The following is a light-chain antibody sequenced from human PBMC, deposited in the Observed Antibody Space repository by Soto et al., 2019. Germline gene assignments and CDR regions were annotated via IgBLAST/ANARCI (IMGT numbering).Light chain of an antibody. CDR2: DAS. Sequence: DIQMTQSPSSLSASVGDRVTITCQASQDISNYLNWYQQKPGKAPKLLIYDASNLETGVPSRFSGSGSGTDFTFTISSLQPEDIATYYRQQYDNLPITFGQGTRL. CDR1: QDISNY. V-gene: IGKV1-33*01. J-gene: IGKJ5*01. CDR3: QQYDNLPIT.